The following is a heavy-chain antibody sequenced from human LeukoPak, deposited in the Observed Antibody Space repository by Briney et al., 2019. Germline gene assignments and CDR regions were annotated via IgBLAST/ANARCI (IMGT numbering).Heavy chain of an antibody. V-gene: IGHV4-59*01. D-gene: IGHD3-3*01. J-gene: IGHJ4*02. CDR1: GGSISSYY. Sequence: PSETLPLTCTVSGGSISSYYWSWIRQPPGKGLEWIGYIYYSGSTNYNPSLKSRVTISIDTSKNQFSLKLSSVTAADTAVYYCARAYDFWSGSDYWGQGTLVTVSS. CDR3: ARAYDFWSGSDY. CDR2: IYYSGST.